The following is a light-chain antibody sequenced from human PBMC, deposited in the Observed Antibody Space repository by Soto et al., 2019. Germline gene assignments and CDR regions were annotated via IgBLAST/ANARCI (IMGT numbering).Light chain of an antibody. V-gene: IGKV3D-15*01. CDR1: QSVYSN. CDR3: QQYTKWPPT. CDR2: GAS. Sequence: EIVMTQSPATLSVSPGERATLSCRASQSVYSNLAWYQLKPGQAPRLLIYGASTRATGIPARFSGSGSGTEFTLTINSLQSEDFAVYYCQQYTKWPPTFGGGTKVEIK. J-gene: IGKJ4*01.